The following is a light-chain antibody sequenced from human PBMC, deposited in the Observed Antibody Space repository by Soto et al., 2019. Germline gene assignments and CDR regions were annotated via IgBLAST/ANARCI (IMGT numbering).Light chain of an antibody. CDR3: QQYYSSPFT. CDR1: QDISSY. J-gene: IGKJ3*01. CDR2: AAS. V-gene: IGKV1-8*01. Sequence: AIRMTQSPSSLSASTGDRVTITCRASQDISSYFAWYQQKPGKAPKLLIYAASTLQPGVPSRFSGSGSGTDFTLTISCLQSEDFATYYCQQYYSSPFTFGPGTTVDIK.